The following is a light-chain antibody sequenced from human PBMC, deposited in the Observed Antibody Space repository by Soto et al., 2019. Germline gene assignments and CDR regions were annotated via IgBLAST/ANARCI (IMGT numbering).Light chain of an antibody. Sequence: EMVMTQSPATLSVSPGERVTLSCRASESVHRNFAWYQQKPAQGPSLLIYYATTRATGVPDRFNGSGSGTEFTLTISSRQSEDFGVYHCQHYSNWPPTFGPGTKVEIK. CDR2: YAT. J-gene: IGKJ3*01. CDR3: QHYSNWPPT. V-gene: IGKV3-15*01. CDR1: ESVHRN.